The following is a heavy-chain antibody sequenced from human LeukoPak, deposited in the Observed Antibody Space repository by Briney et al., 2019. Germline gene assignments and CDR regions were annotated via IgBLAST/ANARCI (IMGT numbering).Heavy chain of an antibody. D-gene: IGHD5-12*01. CDR2: ISGSGGST. CDR3: AKDRSGYDPKWVDY. CDR1: GVTLCSYS. V-gene: IGHV3-23*01. Sequence: GGAPRSSLATPGVTLCSYSLSWVRPAPGEGGGGGSAISGSGGSTYYADSVKGRFTISRDNSKNTLYLQMNSLRAEDTAVYYCAKDRSGYDPKWVDYWGQGTLVTVSS. J-gene: IGHJ4*02.